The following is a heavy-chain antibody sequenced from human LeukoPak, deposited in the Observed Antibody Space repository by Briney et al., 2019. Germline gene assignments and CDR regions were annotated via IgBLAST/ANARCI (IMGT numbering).Heavy chain of an antibody. V-gene: IGHV3-23*01. D-gene: IGHD1-26*01. CDR2: ISGSGGST. J-gene: IGHJ4*02. CDR3: AKDVQVGATWDY. CDR1: GFTFSSYA. Sequence: GGSLRLSCAASGFTFSSYAMSWVRQAPGKGLEWVSAISGSGGSTYYSDSVKGRFTISRDNSKNTLYLQTNSLRAEDTAVYYCAKDVQVGATWDYWGQGTLVTVSS.